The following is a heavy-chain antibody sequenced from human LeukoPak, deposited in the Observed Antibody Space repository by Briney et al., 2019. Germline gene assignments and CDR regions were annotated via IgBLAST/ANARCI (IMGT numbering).Heavy chain of an antibody. CDR3: ARGFHYYDSSGSDY. V-gene: IGHV4-39*07. CDR1: GGSISSSSYY. Sequence: SETLSLTCTVSGGSISSSSYYWGWIRQPPGKGLEWIGEINHSGSTNYNPSLKSRVTISVDTSKNQFSLKLSSVTAADTAVYYCARGFHYYDSSGSDYWGQGTLVTVSS. CDR2: INHSGST. J-gene: IGHJ4*02. D-gene: IGHD3-22*01.